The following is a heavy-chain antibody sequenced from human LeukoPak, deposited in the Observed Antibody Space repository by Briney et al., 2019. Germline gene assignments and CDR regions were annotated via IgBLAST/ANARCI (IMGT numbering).Heavy chain of an antibody. CDR1: GFNFSDYY. J-gene: IGHJ4*02. Sequence: GGSLRLSCAASGFNFSDYYMSWIRQAPGKGLEWVSYISSSSSYTNYADSVKGRFTISRDNAKNSLYLQMNSLRAEDTAVYYCVRLLWFGELALNYFDYWGQGTLVTVSS. CDR2: ISSSSSYT. D-gene: IGHD3-10*01. V-gene: IGHV3-11*03. CDR3: VRLLWFGELALNYFDY.